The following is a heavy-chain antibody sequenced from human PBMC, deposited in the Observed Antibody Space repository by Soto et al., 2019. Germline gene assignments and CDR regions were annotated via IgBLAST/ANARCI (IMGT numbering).Heavy chain of an antibody. D-gene: IGHD5-12*01. Sequence: QVQLVESGGGVVQPGRSLRLSCAASGFTFSSYGMHWVRQAPGKGLEWVAVISYDGSNKYYADSVKGRFTISRDNSKNTLYLQMNSLRDEDTAVYYCEKDRMAMVEMATNNYFDYWVQGTLVTVSS. CDR1: GFTFSSYG. V-gene: IGHV3-30*18. CDR3: EKDRMAMVEMATNNYFDY. CDR2: ISYDGSNK. J-gene: IGHJ4*02.